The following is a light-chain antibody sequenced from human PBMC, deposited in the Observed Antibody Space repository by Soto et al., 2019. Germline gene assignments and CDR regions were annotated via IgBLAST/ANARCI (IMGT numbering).Light chain of an antibody. CDR2: RAS. Sequence: DIQMTQSPSTLSASVGDRVTITCRASQSIVDWLAWYQQKPGKAPRLLIYRASTLQRGVSSRFRGSGSGTEFTLTISSLQPDDFATYYCQQYDTAWTFGQGTKVDIK. J-gene: IGKJ1*01. CDR1: QSIVDW. CDR3: QQYDTAWT. V-gene: IGKV1-5*03.